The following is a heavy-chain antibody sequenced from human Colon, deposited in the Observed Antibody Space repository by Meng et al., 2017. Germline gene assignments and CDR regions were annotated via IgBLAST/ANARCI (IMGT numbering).Heavy chain of an antibody. CDR2: IYYSGST. V-gene: IGHV4-31*03. CDR3: ATEATLYYFDY. J-gene: IGHJ4*02. CDR1: GASVSSGPYY. Sequence: QVLLQESGPGLVQPSQTLSFTCSVSGASVSSGPYYWSWIRQHPGKGLEWIGYIYYSGSTYYNPSLKSRVIISVDSSKNQFSLNLTSVTAADTAVYYCATEATLYYFDYWGQGALVTVSS. D-gene: IGHD3-16*01.